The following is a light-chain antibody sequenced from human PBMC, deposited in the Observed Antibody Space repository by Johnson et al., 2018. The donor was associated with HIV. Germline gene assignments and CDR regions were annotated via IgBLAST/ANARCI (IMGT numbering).Light chain of an antibody. Sequence: QPVLTQPPSVSAAPGQKVTSSCSGSSSNIGNNYVSWYQQLPGTAPKLLIYDNNKRPSGIPDRFSGSQSGTSATLGITGLQTGDEADDYGGTWDSSLRAGVFGTGTKVTVL. CDR2: DNN. CDR3: GTWDSSLRAGV. V-gene: IGLV1-51*01. CDR1: SSNIGNNY. J-gene: IGLJ1*01.